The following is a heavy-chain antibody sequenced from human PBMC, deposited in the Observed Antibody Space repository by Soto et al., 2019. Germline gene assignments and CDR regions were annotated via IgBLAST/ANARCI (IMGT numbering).Heavy chain of an antibody. V-gene: IGHV3-15*07. J-gene: IGHJ5*02. D-gene: IGHD1-1*01. CDR2: IKSKSDGGTT. Sequence: GGSLRLSCAASGFSLSNVWMDWVRQAPGKGLEWVGRIKSKSDGGTTDCAAPVKGRFTISRDDSQNTLYLQMNSLKIEDTAVYYCTRDMGTGSPLDPWGQGTLVTVSS. CDR3: TRDMGTGSPLDP. CDR1: GFSLSNVW.